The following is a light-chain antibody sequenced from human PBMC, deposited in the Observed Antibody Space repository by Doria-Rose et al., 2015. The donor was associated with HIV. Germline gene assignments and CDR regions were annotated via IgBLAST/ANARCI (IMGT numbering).Light chain of an antibody. CDR3: QQYGTSRGT. V-gene: IGKV3-20*01. CDR1: QRVKSSY. J-gene: IGKJ5*01. CDR2: DAS. Sequence: TQSPGTLSVSPGERATLSCRASQRVKSSYLAWYQQKPGQAPRLLIYDASTRATGIPDRFSGSESGTDFTLTISRLEPEDVAVYYCQQYGTSRGTFGQGTRLEIK.